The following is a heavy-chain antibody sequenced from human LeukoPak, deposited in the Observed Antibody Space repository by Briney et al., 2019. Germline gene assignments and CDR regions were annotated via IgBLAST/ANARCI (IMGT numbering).Heavy chain of an antibody. CDR1: GGSISSYY. D-gene: IGHD3-10*01. V-gene: IGHV4-59*01. CDR3: ARYYYGSGSYENWFDP. Sequence: SETLSLTCTVSGGSISSYYCSWIRQPPGKGLEWIGYIYYSGSTNYNPSLKSRVTISVDTSKNQFSLKLSSVTAADTAVYYCARYYYGSGSYENWFDPWGQGTLVTVSS. J-gene: IGHJ5*02. CDR2: IYYSGST.